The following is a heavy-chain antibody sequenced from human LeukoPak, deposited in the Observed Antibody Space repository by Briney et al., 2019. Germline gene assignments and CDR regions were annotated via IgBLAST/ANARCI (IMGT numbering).Heavy chain of an antibody. J-gene: IGHJ3*02. CDR3: ARDIPGYDAFDN. CDR2: IIPIFGTP. Sequence: SVKVSCKASGGTFSSYAISWVRQAPGQGLEWIGGIIPIFGTPNYAQKFQGRVTITTDESTSTAYMELSSLRSEDTAVYYCARDIPGYDAFDNWGQGTMVTVSS. CDR1: GGTFSSYA. D-gene: IGHD1-1*01. V-gene: IGHV1-69*05.